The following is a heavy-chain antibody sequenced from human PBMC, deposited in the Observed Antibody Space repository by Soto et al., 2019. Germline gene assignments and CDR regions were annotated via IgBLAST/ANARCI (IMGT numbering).Heavy chain of an antibody. CDR3: ASSDVTGTNYFDY. CDR2: IIPIFGTA. V-gene: IGHV1-69*13. J-gene: IGHJ4*02. Sequence: GASVKGSWKASGGAFSSYAMSLERQAPGQGLEWMGGIIPIFGTANYAQKFQGRVTITADESTSTAYMELSSLRSEDTAVYYCASSDVTGTNYFDYWGQGTMVTVSS. D-gene: IGHD1-1*01. CDR1: GGAFSSYA.